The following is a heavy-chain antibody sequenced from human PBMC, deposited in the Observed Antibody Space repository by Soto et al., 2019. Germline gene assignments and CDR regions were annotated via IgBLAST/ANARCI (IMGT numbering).Heavy chain of an antibody. Sequence: ASVKVSCKASGYTFTSYGISWVRQAPGQGLEWMGWISAYNGNTNYAQKLQGRVTMTTDTSTSTAYMELRSLRSDDTAVYYCARDSSYSSSSSFDYWGEGTLVTVSS. CDR1: GYTFTSYG. J-gene: IGHJ4*02. CDR2: ISAYNGNT. V-gene: IGHV1-18*04. D-gene: IGHD6-6*01. CDR3: ARDSSYSSSSSFDY.